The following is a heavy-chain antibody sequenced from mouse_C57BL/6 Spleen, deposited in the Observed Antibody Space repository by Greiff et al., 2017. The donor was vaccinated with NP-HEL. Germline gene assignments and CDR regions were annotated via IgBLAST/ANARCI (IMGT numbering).Heavy chain of an antibody. CDR3: ARRAAGTRAMDD. Sequence: QVQLKQPGAELVKPGASVKMSCKASGYTFTSYWITWVKQRPGQGLEWIGDIYPGSGSTNYNEKFKSKATLTVDTSSSTAYMQLSSLTSEDSAVYYCARRAAGTRAMDDWGQGTSVTVSS. J-gene: IGHJ4*01. D-gene: IGHD4-1*01. CDR1: GYTFTSYW. V-gene: IGHV1-55*01. CDR2: IYPGSGST.